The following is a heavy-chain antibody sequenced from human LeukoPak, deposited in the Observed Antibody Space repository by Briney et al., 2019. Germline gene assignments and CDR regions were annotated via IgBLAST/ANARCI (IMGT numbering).Heavy chain of an antibody. CDR1: GFTFSSYA. CDR3: AKDSAKKYDDY. Sequence: GGSLRLSCAASGFTFSSYAMSWVGQAPGKGLECISGFSGSGGSTYYADSAKGRFTISRDNSKNTLYLQMNGLRAEDTAVYYCAKDSAKKYDDYWGQGTLVTVSS. D-gene: IGHD3-10*01. CDR2: FSGSGGST. V-gene: IGHV3-23*01. J-gene: IGHJ4*02.